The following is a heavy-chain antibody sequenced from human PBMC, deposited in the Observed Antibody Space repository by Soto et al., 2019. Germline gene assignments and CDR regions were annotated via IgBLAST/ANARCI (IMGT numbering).Heavy chain of an antibody. Sequence: EVQLVESGGGLVQPGGSLRLSCAASGFTFSSYWMHWVRQAPGKGLVWVSRINSDGSSTSYADSVKGRFTISRDNAKNTLYLQMNSLRAEDTAVYYCAISALEWLPLPPSDDMDVWGKGTTVTVSS. CDR3: AISALEWLPLPPSDDMDV. CDR1: GFTFSSYW. D-gene: IGHD3-3*01. V-gene: IGHV3-74*01. CDR2: INSDGSST. J-gene: IGHJ6*03.